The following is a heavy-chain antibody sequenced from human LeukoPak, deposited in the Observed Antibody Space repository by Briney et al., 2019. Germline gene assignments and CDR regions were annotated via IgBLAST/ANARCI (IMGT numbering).Heavy chain of an antibody. CDR1: GFTFSSYS. CDR2: ISSSSSYI. D-gene: IGHD4-17*01. Sequence: GGSLRLSCAASGFTFSSYSMDWVRQAPGKGLEWVSSISSSSSYIYYADSVKGRFTISRDNAKNSLYLQMNSLRAEDTAVYYCARGLTTVTNDYWGQGTLVTVSS. CDR3: ARGLTTVTNDY. J-gene: IGHJ4*02. V-gene: IGHV3-21*01.